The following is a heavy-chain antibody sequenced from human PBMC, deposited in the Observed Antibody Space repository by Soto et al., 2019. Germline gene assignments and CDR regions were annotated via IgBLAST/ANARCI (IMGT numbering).Heavy chain of an antibody. D-gene: IGHD2-2*01. CDR1: GFTFSTYW. CDR2: INQDGSEK. J-gene: IGHJ4*02. Sequence: EVQLVESGGGLVQPGGSLRLSCAASGFTFSTYWMSWVRQAPGKGLEWVANINQDGSEKYYVDSVKGRFTISRDNAKNSLYLQMTSLRADDPAVYYCARARGWNIVIIPAASDYWGQGTLVTVSS. CDR3: ARARGWNIVIIPAASDY. V-gene: IGHV3-7*01.